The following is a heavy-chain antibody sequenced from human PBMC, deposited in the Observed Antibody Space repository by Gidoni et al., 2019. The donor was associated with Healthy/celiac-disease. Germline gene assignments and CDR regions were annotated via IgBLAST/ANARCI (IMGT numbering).Heavy chain of an antibody. CDR2: INHSGST. CDR3: AGYSSGLYSGWFDP. J-gene: IGHJ5*02. D-gene: IGHD6-19*01. Sequence: QVQLQQWDAGLLKPSETLSLTCAVYGGSFSGYYWSWIRQPPGKGLEWIGEINHSGSTIYNPSLKSRVTISVYKSKYQFSLKLSSVTAADTAVYYCAGYSSGLYSGWFDPWGQGTLVTVSS. CDR1: GGSFSGYY. V-gene: IGHV4-34*01.